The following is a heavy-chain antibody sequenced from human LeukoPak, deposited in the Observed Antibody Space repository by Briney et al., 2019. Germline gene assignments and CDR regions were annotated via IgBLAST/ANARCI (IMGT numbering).Heavy chain of an antibody. J-gene: IGHJ4*02. CDR3: ARDFYDYVWGSYRSFLDY. Sequence: GGSLRLSCAASGFTFRSYEMNWVRQAPGKGLEWVSYISSSGSTIYYADSVKGRFTISRDNAKNSLYLQMNSLRAEDTAVYYCARDFYDYVWGSYRSFLDYWGQGTLVTFSS. D-gene: IGHD3-16*02. V-gene: IGHV3-48*03. CDR1: GFTFRSYE. CDR2: ISSSGSTI.